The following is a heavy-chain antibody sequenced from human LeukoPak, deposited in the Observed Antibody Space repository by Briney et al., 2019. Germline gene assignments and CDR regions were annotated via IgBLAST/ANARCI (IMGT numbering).Heavy chain of an antibody. V-gene: IGHV3-11*01. CDR1: GFTFSDYY. D-gene: IGHD3-22*01. J-gene: IGHJ3*02. CDR2: ISSSGSTI. CDR3: ARGSGYFFVYYYDRSGAFDI. Sequence: PGGSLRLSCAASGFTFSDYYMSWIRQAPGKGLEWVSYISSSGSTIYYADSVKGRFTISRDNAKNSLYLQMNSLRAEDTAVYYCARGSGYFFVYYYDRSGAFDIWGQGTMVTVSS.